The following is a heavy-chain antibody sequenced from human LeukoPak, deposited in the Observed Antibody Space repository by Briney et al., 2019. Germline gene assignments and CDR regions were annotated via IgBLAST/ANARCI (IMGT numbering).Heavy chain of an antibody. CDR1: GGSVSTYY. Sequence: SETLSLTCAVSGGSVSTYYWNWIRQPPGKGLEWIGYIYYSGSTNYNPSLKSRLTISVDTSNNQSSLKLSSVTAADTAVYYCASTSGYCSGGNCYSAFDYWGQGTLVTVSS. V-gene: IGHV4-59*02. J-gene: IGHJ4*02. D-gene: IGHD2-15*01. CDR3: ASTSGYCSGGNCYSAFDY. CDR2: IYYSGST.